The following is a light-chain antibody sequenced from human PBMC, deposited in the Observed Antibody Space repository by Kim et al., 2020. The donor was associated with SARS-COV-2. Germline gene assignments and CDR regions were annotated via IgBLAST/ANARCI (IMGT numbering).Light chain of an antibody. CDR1: QSVANL. CDR2: RAS. V-gene: IGKV3-20*01. CDR3: QQSASSPLT. J-gene: IGKJ4*01. Sequence: LAPGERATHSCRASQSVANLLAWYQQKPGQAPRLLIYRASSRARGIPDRFSGGGSGTDFTLTISSLEPEDFAVYYCQQSASSPLTFGGGTKVDIK.